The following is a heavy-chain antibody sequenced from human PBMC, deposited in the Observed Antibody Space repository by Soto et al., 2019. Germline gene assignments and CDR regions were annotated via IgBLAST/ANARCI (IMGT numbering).Heavy chain of an antibody. Sequence: PGGSLRLSCAASGFTISDHWMHWVRQAAGKGLVWVSRIKGDGNYTNYADSVKGRFTIIRDNAKNTLYLQMNSLRAEDTAVYYCARLGSTNTFDIWGLGTKVTVSS. V-gene: IGHV3-74*01. CDR1: GFTISDHW. CDR3: ARLGSTNTFDI. D-gene: IGHD2-2*01. J-gene: IGHJ3*02. CDR2: IKGDGNYT.